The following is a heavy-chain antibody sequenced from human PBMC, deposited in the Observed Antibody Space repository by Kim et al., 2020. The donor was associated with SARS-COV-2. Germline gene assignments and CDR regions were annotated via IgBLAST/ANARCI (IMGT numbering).Heavy chain of an antibody. CDR2: ISYDATNT. CDR1: GFPFSAYG. V-gene: IGHV3-30*18. J-gene: IGHJ6*02. CDR3: AKGKDYYGSSALSSMDV. D-gene: IGHD3-22*01. Sequence: GGSLRLSCAASGFPFSAYGMHWVRQAPGKGLEWVAVISYDATNTYYVDSVKGRFTISRDTSKNTLHLQMNSLTTEDTAMYYCAKGKDYYGSSALSSMDVWRRGTTVTVSS.